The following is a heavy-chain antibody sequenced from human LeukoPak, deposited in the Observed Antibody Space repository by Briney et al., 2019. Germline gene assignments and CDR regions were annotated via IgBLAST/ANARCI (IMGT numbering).Heavy chain of an antibody. CDR1: GGSISSGGYY. CDR2: IYYSGST. CDR3: ASTDALAQNSYGYVFDY. D-gene: IGHD5-18*01. Sequence: PSETLSLTCTVSGGSISSGGYYWSWIRQHPGKGLEWIGYIYYSGSTYYNPSLESRVTISVDTSKNQFSLKLSSVTAADTAVYYCASTDALAQNSYGYVFDYWGQGTLVTVSS. J-gene: IGHJ4*02. V-gene: IGHV4-31*03.